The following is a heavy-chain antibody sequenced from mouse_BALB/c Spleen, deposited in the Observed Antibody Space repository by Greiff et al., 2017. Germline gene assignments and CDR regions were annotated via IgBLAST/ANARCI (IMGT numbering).Heavy chain of an antibody. J-gene: IGHJ1*01. V-gene: IGHV1S81*02. Sequence: QVQLQQPGAELVKPGASVKLSCKASGYTFTSYYMYWVKQRPGQGLEWIGGINPSNGGTNFNEKFKSKATLTVDKSSSTAYMQLSSLTSEDSAVYYCTRAYRYEGYFDVWGAGTTVTVSS. CDR1: GYTFTSYY. D-gene: IGHD2-14*01. CDR2: INPSNGGT. CDR3: TRAYRYEGYFDV.